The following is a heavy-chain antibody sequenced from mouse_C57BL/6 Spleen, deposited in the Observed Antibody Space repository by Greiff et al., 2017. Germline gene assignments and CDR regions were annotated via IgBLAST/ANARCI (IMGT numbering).Heavy chain of an antibody. V-gene: IGHV1-64*01. CDR1: GYTFTSYW. Sequence: QVQLQQSGAELVKPGASVKLSCKASGYTFTSYWMHWVKQRPGQGLEWIGMIHPNSGSTNYNEKFKSKATLTVDKSSSTAYMQLSSLTSEDSAVYYCAREDGNGYYAWFAYWGQGTLVTVSA. J-gene: IGHJ3*01. CDR2: IHPNSGST. D-gene: IGHD2-3*01. CDR3: AREDGNGYYAWFAY.